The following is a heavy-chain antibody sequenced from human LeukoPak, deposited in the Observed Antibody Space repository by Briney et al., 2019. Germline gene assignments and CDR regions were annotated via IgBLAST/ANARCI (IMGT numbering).Heavy chain of an antibody. CDR1: GFTFSSYA. J-gene: IGHJ6*03. V-gene: IGHV3-23*01. CDR3: AKPQDYMGV. CDR2: ISGSGGST. Sequence: AGGSLRLSCAASGFTFSSYAMSWVRQAPGKGLEWVSGISGSGGSTYYADSVKGRFTISRDNSKNTLYLQMNSLRAEGTAVYYCAKPQDYMGVWGKGTTVTVSS.